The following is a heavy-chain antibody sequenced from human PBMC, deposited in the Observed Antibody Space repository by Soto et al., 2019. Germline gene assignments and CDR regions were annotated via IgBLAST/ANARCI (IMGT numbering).Heavy chain of an antibody. J-gene: IGHJ6*03. CDR3: ARGAYKYYYYYYMDV. V-gene: IGHV3-74*01. CDR1: GFTFSSYW. CDR2: INSDGSST. Sequence: EVQLVESGGGLVQPGGSLRLSCAASGFTFSSYWMHWVRQAPGKGLVWVSRINSDGSSTSYACSVKGRFTISRDNAKNTLYLQMNSLRAEDTAVYYCARGAYKYYYYYYMDVWGKGTTVTVSS. D-gene: IGHD1-1*01.